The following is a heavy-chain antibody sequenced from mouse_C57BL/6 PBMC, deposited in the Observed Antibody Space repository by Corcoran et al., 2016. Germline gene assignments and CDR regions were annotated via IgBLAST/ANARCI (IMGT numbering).Heavy chain of an antibody. CDR2: ISYDGSN. J-gene: IGHJ2*01. D-gene: IGHD1-1*01. CDR1: GYSITSGYY. Sequence: DVQLQESGPGLVKPSQSLSLTCSVTGYSITSGYYWNWIRQFPGNKLEWMGYISYDGSNNYNPSLKNRISITRDTSKNQFFLKLNSVTTEDTATYYCVREDYGSHFDYWGQGTTLTVSS. V-gene: IGHV3-6*01. CDR3: VREDYGSHFDY.